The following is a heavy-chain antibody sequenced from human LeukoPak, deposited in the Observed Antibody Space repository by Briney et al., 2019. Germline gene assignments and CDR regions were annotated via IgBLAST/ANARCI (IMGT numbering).Heavy chain of an antibody. J-gene: IGHJ6*03. V-gene: IGHV4-59*08. D-gene: IGHD5-12*01. Sequence: SETLSLTCTVSGGSISSYYWTWIRQPPGKGLEWIGYIYYSGNTSYNPSLKSRVTISVDTSKNQFSLKLISVTAADAAAYYCARTPRGYSGYLSFYYYMDVWGKGTTVTVSS. CDR3: ARTPRGYSGYLSFYYYMDV. CDR2: IYYSGNT. CDR1: GGSISSYY.